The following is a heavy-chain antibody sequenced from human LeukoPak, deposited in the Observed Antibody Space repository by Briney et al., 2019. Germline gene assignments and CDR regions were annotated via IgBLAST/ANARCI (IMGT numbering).Heavy chain of an antibody. CDR1: GGSISSYY. V-gene: IGHV4-59*12. CDR2: IYYSGST. J-gene: IGHJ5*02. CDR3: ARDPRTGSFDP. D-gene: IGHD7-27*01. Sequence: KSSETLSLTCTVSGGSISSYYWSWIRQPPGKGLEWIGYIYYSGSTNYNPSLKSRVTISVDTSKNQFSLKLSSVTAADTAVYYCARDPRTGSFDPWGQGTLVTVSS.